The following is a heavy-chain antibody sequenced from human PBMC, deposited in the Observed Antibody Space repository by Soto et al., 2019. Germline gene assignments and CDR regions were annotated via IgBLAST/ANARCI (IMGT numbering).Heavy chain of an antibody. CDR1: GFTFDDYA. J-gene: IGHJ3*02. D-gene: IGHD3-10*01. Sequence: GGSLRLSCAASGFTFDDYAMHWVRQAPGKGLEWVSGISWNSGSIGYADSVKGRFTISRDNAKNSLYLQMNSLRAEDTALYYCAKDTGYGSGTIGAFDIWGQGTMVTVSS. V-gene: IGHV3-9*01. CDR3: AKDTGYGSGTIGAFDI. CDR2: ISWNSGSI.